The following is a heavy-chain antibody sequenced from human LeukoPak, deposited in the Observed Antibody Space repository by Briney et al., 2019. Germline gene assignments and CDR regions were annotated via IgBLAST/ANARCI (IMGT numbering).Heavy chain of an antibody. J-gene: IGHJ4*02. D-gene: IGHD6-13*01. V-gene: IGHV3-48*03. CDR1: GFSFSSYE. CDR2: VSSSGSTI. Sequence: GGSLRLSCASSGFSFSSYEMTWVRQAPGKGLEWVSYVSSSGSTIYYADSVKGRFTISRDNAKNSLYLQMNSLRAEDTAVYFCARGSWNFEYWGQGTLVTVSS. CDR3: ARGSWNFEY.